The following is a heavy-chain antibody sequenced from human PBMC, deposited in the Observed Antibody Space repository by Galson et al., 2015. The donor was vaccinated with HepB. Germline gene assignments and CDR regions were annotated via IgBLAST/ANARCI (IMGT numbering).Heavy chain of an antibody. J-gene: IGHJ4*02. CDR2: IGSPGDST. CDR3: ASRPNRGEVTAVYYFDY. D-gene: IGHD2-21*02. V-gene: IGHV3-23*01. CDR1: GVTFTDFA. Sequence: SLRLSCAASGVTFTDFAMSWVRQAPGKGLEWVSAIGSPGDSTYYADAVKGRFTISRDNSKNTLYLQMNSLRGEDTAVYFCASRPNRGEVTAVYYFDYWGQGTLVSVSS.